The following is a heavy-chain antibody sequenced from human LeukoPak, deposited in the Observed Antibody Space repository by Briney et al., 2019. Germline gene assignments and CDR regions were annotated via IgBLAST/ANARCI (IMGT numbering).Heavy chain of an antibody. V-gene: IGHV3-74*01. D-gene: IGHD6-19*01. Sequence: GGSLRLFCAASGFTFSSYWMHWVRQAPGKGLVWVSRINSDGSSTSYADSVKGRFTISRDNAKNTLYLQMNSLRAEDTAVYYCAREAVAGLCLDYWGQGTLVTVSS. CDR1: GFTFSSYW. CDR2: INSDGSST. J-gene: IGHJ4*02. CDR3: AREAVAGLCLDY.